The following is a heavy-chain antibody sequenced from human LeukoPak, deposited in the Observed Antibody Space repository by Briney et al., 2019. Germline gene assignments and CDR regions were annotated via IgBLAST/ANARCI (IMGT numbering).Heavy chain of an antibody. D-gene: IGHD2-15*01. J-gene: IGHJ4*02. CDR2: ISNNGSYT. Sequence: GGSLRLSCAVSGFTFSSSAMSWVRQAPGKGLEWVSAISNNGSYTYYADSVQGRFTISRDNSKSTLCLQMNSLRAEETAVYYCAKQLGYCSDGSCYFPYWGQGTLVTVSS. CDR3: AKQLGYCSDGSCYFPY. V-gene: IGHV3-23*01. CDR1: GFTFSSSA.